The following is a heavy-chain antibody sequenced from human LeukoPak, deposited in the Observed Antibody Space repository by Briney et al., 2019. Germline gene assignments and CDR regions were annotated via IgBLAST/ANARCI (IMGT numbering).Heavy chain of an antibody. V-gene: IGHV5-51*01. D-gene: IGHD3-10*01. Sequence: GESLKISCKGSGYSFTSYWIGWVRQMPGKGLEWMGIIYPGDSDTRYSPSFRGQVTISADKSISTAYLQWSSLKASDTAMYYCARLGYYGWGNKRFDPWGQGTLVTVSS. CDR2: IYPGDSDT. CDR1: GYSFTSYW. CDR3: ARLGYYGWGNKRFDP. J-gene: IGHJ5*02.